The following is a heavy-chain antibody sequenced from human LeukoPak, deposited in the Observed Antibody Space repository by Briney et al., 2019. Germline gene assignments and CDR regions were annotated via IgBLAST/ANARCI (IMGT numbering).Heavy chain of an antibody. CDR3: AKDVFPYYGSGSYCDY. D-gene: IGHD3-10*01. J-gene: IGHJ4*02. CDR2: ISYDGSNK. CDR1: GFTFRSYG. Sequence: GGSLRLSCAASGFTFRSYGMHWVRQAPGKGLEWVAVISYDGSNKYYADSVKGRFTISRDNSKNTLYLQMNSLRAEDTAVYYCAKDVFPYYGSGSYCDYWGQGTLVTVSS. V-gene: IGHV3-30*18.